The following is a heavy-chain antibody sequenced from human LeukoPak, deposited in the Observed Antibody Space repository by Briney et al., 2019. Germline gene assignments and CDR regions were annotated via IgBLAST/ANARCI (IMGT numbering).Heavy chain of an antibody. Sequence: PGGSLRPSCRASRFSFSDYDMHWVRQAPGKGLEWVAMISYDGSRKHYGDSVKGRFTISRDNSETTLFLQMNSLRTDDTAVYFCAKYAYNWNAPDGFDMWGQGTMVIVSS. J-gene: IGHJ3*02. D-gene: IGHD1-1*01. CDR3: AKYAYNWNAPDGFDM. CDR1: RFSFSDYD. V-gene: IGHV3-30*18. CDR2: ISYDGSRK.